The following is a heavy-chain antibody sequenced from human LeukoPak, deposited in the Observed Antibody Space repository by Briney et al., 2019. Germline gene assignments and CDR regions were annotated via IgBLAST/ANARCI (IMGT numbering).Heavy chain of an antibody. CDR2: IYTSGST. CDR1: GGSISSYY. D-gene: IGHD2-15*01. CDR3: ARGLLVVVAATYYFDY. Sequence: TSETLSLTCTVSGGSISSYYWSWIRQPAGKGLEWIGRIYTSGSTNYNPSLKSRVTMSVDTSKNQFSLKLSSVTAADTAVYYCARGLLVVVAATYYFDYWGQGTLVTVSS. J-gene: IGHJ4*02. V-gene: IGHV4-4*07.